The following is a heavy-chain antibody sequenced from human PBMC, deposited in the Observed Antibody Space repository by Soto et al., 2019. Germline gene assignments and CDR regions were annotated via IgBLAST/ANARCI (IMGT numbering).Heavy chain of an antibody. CDR2: IDSYGSST. J-gene: IGHJ4*02. CDR1: GFTFSSYW. Sequence: EVQLVESGGGLVQPGGSLRLSCVASGFTFSSYWMHWVRQVPGKEPVWVSFIDSYGSSTKYADSVRGRFIISRDNAKNTLYLLMNSLRVEDTAVYYCVRGLGKSDHWGQGTLVTVSS. CDR3: VRGLGKSDH. V-gene: IGHV3-74*03.